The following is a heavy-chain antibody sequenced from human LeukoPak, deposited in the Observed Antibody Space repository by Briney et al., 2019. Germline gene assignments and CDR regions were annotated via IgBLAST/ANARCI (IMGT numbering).Heavy chain of an antibody. CDR1: GFTFGDYA. D-gene: IGHD3-10*01. CDR3: TRGSGSYSTYYYYMDV. J-gene: IGHJ6*03. CDR2: IRSKAYGGTT. Sequence: GGSLRLSCTASGFTFGDYAMSWVRQAPGKGLEWVGFIRSKAYGGTTEYAASVKGRFTISRDDSKSIAYLQMNSLKTEDTAVYYCTRGSGSYSTYYYYMDVWGKGTTVTISS. V-gene: IGHV3-49*04.